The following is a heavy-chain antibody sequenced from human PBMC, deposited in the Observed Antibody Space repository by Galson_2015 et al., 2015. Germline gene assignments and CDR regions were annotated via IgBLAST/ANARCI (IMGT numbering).Heavy chain of an antibody. CDR3: ARDNPGSGYSYGPPGY. D-gene: IGHD5-18*01. J-gene: IGHJ4*02. CDR2: ISSSSSYI. CDR1: GFTFSSYS. Sequence: SLRLSCAASGFTFSSYSMNWVRQAPGKGLEWVSSISSSSSYIYYADSVKGRFTISRDNAKNSLYLQMNSLRAEDTAVYYCARDNPGSGYSYGPPGYWGQGTLVTVSS. V-gene: IGHV3-21*01.